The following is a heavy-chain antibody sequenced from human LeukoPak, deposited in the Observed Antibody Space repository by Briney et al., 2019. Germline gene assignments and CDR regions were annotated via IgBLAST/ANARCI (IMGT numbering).Heavy chain of an antibody. CDR3: AKNRWAARIIIDAFDI. CDR2: ISGTGGNK. V-gene: IGHV3-23*01. Sequence: GGSLRLSCAAPGFTFSNYAMSWVRQAPGKGLEWVSAISGTGGNKYYADSVKGRFTISRDNSKNTLYLQMNSLKVEDTAVYYCAKNRWAARIIIDAFDIWGQGTMVTASS. D-gene: IGHD6-6*01. CDR1: GFTFSNYA. J-gene: IGHJ3*02.